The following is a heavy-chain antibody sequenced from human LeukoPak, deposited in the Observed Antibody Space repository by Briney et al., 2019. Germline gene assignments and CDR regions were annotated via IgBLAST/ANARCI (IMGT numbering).Heavy chain of an antibody. D-gene: IGHD5-18*01. CDR2: IYPGDSDT. J-gene: IGHJ6*03. CDR3: ARQRAVTAMPWDYYYYMDV. Sequence: GESLKISCKGSGYSFTSYWIGWVRQMPGKGLEWMGIIYPGDSDTRYSPSFQGQVTISADKSISTAYLQWSSLKASDTAMYYCARQRAVTAMPWDYYYYMDVWGKGTTVTVSS. CDR1: GYSFTSYW. V-gene: IGHV5-51*01.